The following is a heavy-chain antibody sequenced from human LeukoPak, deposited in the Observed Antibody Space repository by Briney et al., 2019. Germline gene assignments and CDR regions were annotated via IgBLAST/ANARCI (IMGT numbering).Heavy chain of an antibody. CDR1: GFTFSSYS. Sequence: PGGSLRHSCAASGFTFSSYSMNWVRQAPGKGLERVSYISSRSSNIYYADSVKGRFTISRDNAKNSLYLQMNSLRDEDTAVYYCARIPGGYYYAMDVWGQGTTVTVSS. CDR2: ISSRSSNI. J-gene: IGHJ6*02. D-gene: IGHD3-16*01. V-gene: IGHV3-48*02. CDR3: ARIPGGYYYAMDV.